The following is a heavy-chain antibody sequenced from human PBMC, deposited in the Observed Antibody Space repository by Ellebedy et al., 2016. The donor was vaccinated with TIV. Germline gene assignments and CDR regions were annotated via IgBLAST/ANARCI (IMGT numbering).Heavy chain of an antibody. CDR3: ARGKNYDVLTGTNTGFDY. CDR1: GGSFSGYY. V-gene: IGHV4-34*01. CDR2: INHSGIT. J-gene: IGHJ4*02. D-gene: IGHD3-9*01. Sequence: MPSETLSLTCGVYGGSFSGYYWNWIRQPPGKGLEWIGEINHSGITNYKPSLKSRVTISVGTSKNHFSLNLTSVTAADTGVYYCARGKNYDVLTGTNTGFDYWGQGTLVTVSS.